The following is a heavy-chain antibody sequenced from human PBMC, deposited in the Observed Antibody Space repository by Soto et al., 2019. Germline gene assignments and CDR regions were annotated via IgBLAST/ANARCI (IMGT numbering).Heavy chain of an antibody. CDR3: VREVVAPEDFYYGMDV. Sequence: QVQLVESGGGVVQPGRSLRISCAASGFTFSRYAMHWVRQAPGKGLEWVAIISNGGSNEYYADSVEGRFTISRDNSKNTLYLQMNSLRAEDTALYYCVREVVAPEDFYYGMDVWGQGTTVTVSS. CDR2: ISNGGSNE. V-gene: IGHV3-30-3*01. D-gene: IGHD2-15*01. J-gene: IGHJ6*02. CDR1: GFTFSRYA.